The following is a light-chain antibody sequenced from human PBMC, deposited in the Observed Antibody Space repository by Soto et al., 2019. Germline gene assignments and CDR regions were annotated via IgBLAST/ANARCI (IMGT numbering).Light chain of an antibody. J-gene: IGLJ3*02. V-gene: IGLV2-23*02. CDR1: SSDVGSYNR. CDR2: EVT. Sequence: QSVLTQPASVSGSPGQSITISCTGTSSDVGSYNRVSWYQKHPGKAPKSIIYEVTKRPSGVSNRFSGSKSGNTASLTISGLQAEDEAEYYCCSYGSRSWVFGGGTKVTVL. CDR3: CSYGSRSWV.